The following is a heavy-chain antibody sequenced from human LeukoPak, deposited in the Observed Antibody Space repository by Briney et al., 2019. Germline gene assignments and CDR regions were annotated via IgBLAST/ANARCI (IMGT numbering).Heavy chain of an antibody. Sequence: GGSLRLSCAASGFTFSSYSMNWVRQAPGKGLEWVSSISSSSSYIYYADSVKGRFTISRDNAKNSLYLQMNSLRAEDTAVYYCASSPEGITFGGVTAGGGFGYWGQGTLVTVSS. J-gene: IGHJ4*02. CDR2: ISSSSSYI. V-gene: IGHV3-21*01. D-gene: IGHD3-16*01. CDR3: ASSPEGITFGGVTAGGGFGY. CDR1: GFTFSSYS.